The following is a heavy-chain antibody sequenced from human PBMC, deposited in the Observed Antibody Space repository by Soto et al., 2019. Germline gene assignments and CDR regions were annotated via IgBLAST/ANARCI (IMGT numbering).Heavy chain of an antibody. V-gene: IGHV1-8*01. CDR3: ARYPYTSYCSDGSCSYDAFDI. J-gene: IGHJ3*02. Sequence: QVQMVQSGAEVKKPGASVKVSCRASGYSFTSYDVNWVRQATGQGLEWMGWMKPNSGNTAFAQKFQGRVTMTRDTPISTAYMELSGLRSEDTAVYYCARYPYTSYCSDGSCSYDAFDIWGQGTVVTVSS. CDR1: GYSFTSYD. D-gene: IGHD2-15*01. CDR2: MKPNSGNT.